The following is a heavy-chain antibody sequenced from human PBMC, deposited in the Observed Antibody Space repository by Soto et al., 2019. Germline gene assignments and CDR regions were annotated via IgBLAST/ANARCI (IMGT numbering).Heavy chain of an antibody. CDR3: ARDYYDSSGYRLYFDY. CDR1: GFSLSTTGMC. J-gene: IGHJ4*02. D-gene: IGHD3-22*01. V-gene: IGHV2-70*11. Sequence: SGPTLVNPTQTLTLTCTFSGFSLSTTGMCVSWIRQPPGKALEWLARIDWDDDKYYSTSLKTRLTISKDTSKNQVVPTMTNMDPVDTATYYCARDYYDSSGYRLYFDYWGQGTLVTVSS. CDR2: IDWDDDK.